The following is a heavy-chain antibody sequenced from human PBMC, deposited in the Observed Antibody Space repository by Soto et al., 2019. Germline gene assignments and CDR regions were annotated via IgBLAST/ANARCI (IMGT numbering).Heavy chain of an antibody. Sequence: QVQLVESGGGVVQPGRSLRLSCAASGFTFSTYGMHWVRQAPGKGLEWVAVISYDGSNKYYADSVKGRFTISRDTSKNTLYLQMNSLRPEDTAVSYCAKDLLRPGRAYGMDVWGQGPTVTVSS. V-gene: IGHV3-30*18. CDR2: ISYDGSNK. CDR3: AKDLLRPGRAYGMDV. J-gene: IGHJ6*02. CDR1: GFTFSTYG. D-gene: IGHD6-25*01.